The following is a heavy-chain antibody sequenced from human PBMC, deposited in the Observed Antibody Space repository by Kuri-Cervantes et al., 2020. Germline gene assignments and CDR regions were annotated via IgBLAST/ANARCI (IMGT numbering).Heavy chain of an antibody. CDR2: ISGSGGTT. Sequence: GESLKISCSASGFTFSSYAMTWVRQAPGKGLEWVSGISGSGGTTHYADSVKGRSTISRDNSKNTLYLQMNSLRVEDTAVYYCARETVLRAARAFDIWGQGTMVTVSS. CDR1: GFTFSSYA. CDR3: ARETVLRAARAFDI. J-gene: IGHJ3*02. D-gene: IGHD4-11*01. V-gene: IGHV3-23*01.